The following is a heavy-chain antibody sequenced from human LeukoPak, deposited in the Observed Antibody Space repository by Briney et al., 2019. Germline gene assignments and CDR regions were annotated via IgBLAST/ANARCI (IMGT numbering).Heavy chain of an antibody. V-gene: IGHV4-59*01. Sequence: SETLSLTCTVSGGSISSYYWSWIRQPPGKGLEWIGYIYYSGSTNYNPSLKSRVTISVDTSKNQFSLQVSSVIAADTAIYYCVRSFKGYNYAFDIWGQGTMVTASS. D-gene: IGHD5-24*01. CDR1: GGSISSYY. CDR2: IYYSGST. CDR3: VRSFKGYNYAFDI. J-gene: IGHJ3*02.